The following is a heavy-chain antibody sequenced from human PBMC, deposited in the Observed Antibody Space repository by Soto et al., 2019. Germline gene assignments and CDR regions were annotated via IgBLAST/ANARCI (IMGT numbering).Heavy chain of an antibody. V-gene: IGHV3-53*01. D-gene: IGHD6-13*01. Sequence: AGGSLRLSCAAPGFIVSSSYMSWVRQAPGEGLEWVSVIYSDVRTYYADSVKGRFTISRDNSKNTLYLQMNSLSAEDTAVYYCARCSGWYGQCYFDCWGQGTLVTVSS. CDR1: GFIVSSSY. CDR3: ARCSGWYGQCYFDC. CDR2: IYSDVRT. J-gene: IGHJ4*02.